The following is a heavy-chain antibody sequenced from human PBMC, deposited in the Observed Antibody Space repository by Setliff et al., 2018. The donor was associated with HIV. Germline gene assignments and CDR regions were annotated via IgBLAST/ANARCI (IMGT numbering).Heavy chain of an antibody. J-gene: IGHJ6*03. CDR1: GGTFNSYA. CDR2: FLAVLRKP. CDR3: ASPRSAGTYQGAFYYFLDV. V-gene: IGHV1-69*13. D-gene: IGHD2-15*01. Sequence: SVQVSCKASGGTFNSYAFTWVRQAPGQGLEWMGDFLAVLRKPTYAQKFQGRLTIIADESTSTAYMELSDLRSEDTAVYYCASPRSAGTYQGAFYYFLDVWGRGTTVTVSS.